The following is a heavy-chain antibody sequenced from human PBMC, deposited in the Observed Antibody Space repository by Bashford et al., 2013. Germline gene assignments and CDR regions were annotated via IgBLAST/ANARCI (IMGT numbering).Heavy chain of an antibody. CDR3: ARDLGYGDSPSFDY. D-gene: IGHD4-17*01. CDR1: GYTFTSYY. CDR2: ISAYNGNT. Sequence: ASVKVSCKASGYTFTSYYMHWVRQAPGQGLEWMGWISAYNGNTNYAQKLQGRVTMTTDTSTSTAYMELRSLRSDDTAVYYCARDLGYGDSPSFDYWGQGTLVTVSS. V-gene: IGHV1-18*04. J-gene: IGHJ4*02.